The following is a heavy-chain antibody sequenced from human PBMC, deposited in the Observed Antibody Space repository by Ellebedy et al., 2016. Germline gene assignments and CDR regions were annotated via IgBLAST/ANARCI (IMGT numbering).Heavy chain of an antibody. Sequence: GGSLRLSXAASGFTFGDYYMSWIRQAPGKRLEWVSYMSNDDDNIQYADSVKGRFTISRDNAKNSLYLQMSSLRPEDTAVYYCARDDCSGGSCPQYYYYMDVWGKGTTVTVSS. D-gene: IGHD2-15*01. CDR3: ARDDCSGGSCPQYYYYMDV. CDR1: GFTFGDYY. J-gene: IGHJ6*03. CDR2: MSNDDDNI. V-gene: IGHV3-11*01.